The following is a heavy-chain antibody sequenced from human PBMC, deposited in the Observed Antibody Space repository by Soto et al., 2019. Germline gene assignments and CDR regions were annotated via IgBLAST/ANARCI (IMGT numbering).Heavy chain of an antibody. CDR1: GYTFTSYA. J-gene: IGHJ3*02. V-gene: IGHV1-3*01. D-gene: IGHD3-22*01. CDR3: ARGGFFESGVYYYFSVFDI. CDR2: INAGNGNT. Sequence: ASVKVSCKASGYTFTSYAMHWVRQAPGQRLEWMGWINAGNGNTKYSQKFQGRVTITRDTSASTAYMELSSLRSEDTAVYYCARGGFFESGVYYYFSVFDIWGKGTMVPVSS.